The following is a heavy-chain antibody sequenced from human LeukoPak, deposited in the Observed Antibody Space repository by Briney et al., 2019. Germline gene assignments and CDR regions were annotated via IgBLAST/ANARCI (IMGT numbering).Heavy chain of an antibody. J-gene: IGHJ4*02. CDR1: GFTFSTFS. CDR2: ISSGSRRI. CDR3: ARGRYSSSWYFDY. D-gene: IGHD6-13*01. Sequence: GGSLRLSCAASGFTFSTFSLNWVRQAPGKGLEWVSYISSGSRRIDYADSVKGRFTISRDNANNSLYLQMTSLRAEDTAVYYCARGRYSSSWYFDYWGQGTLVTVSS. V-gene: IGHV3-48*04.